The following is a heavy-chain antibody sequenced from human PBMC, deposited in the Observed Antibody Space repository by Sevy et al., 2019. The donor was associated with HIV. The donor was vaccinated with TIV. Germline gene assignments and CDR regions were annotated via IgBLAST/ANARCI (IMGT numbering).Heavy chain of an antibody. CDR3: AKDRVWELGDAFDI. V-gene: IGHV3-23*01. CDR2: LSGSGGST. D-gene: IGHD1-26*01. CDR1: GFTFSSYA. Sequence: VGSLRLSCVASGFTFSSYAMNWVRQAPGKGLEWVSGLSGSGGSTKYADSVKGRFTISRDNSKNTLYLQMNSLRAEDTAVYYCAKDRVWELGDAFDIWGQGTMVTVSS. J-gene: IGHJ3*02.